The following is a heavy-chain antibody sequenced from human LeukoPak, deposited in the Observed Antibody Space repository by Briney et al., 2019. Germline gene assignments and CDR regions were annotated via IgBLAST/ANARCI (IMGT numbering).Heavy chain of an antibody. CDR2: VYYAGST. J-gene: IGHJ6*03. CDR3: VRMVRGVILGPNYYPYHMDV. D-gene: IGHD3-10*01. V-gene: IGHV4-39*01. Sequence: SETLSLTCSVSGDSVNSHLYFWAWVRQPPGKGPQWIGSVYYAGSTYYNPSLESRVIISVDTSRDEFSLKLNSVTAADTSVYFCVRMVRGVILGPNYYPYHMDVWGKGTTVTVSS. CDR1: GDSVNSHLYF.